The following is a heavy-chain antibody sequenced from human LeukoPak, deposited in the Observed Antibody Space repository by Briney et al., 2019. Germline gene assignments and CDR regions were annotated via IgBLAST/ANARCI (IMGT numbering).Heavy chain of an antibody. V-gene: IGHV4-34*01. Sequence: SETLSLTCAVYGGSFSDYYWSWIRQPPGKGLEWIGEINHSGSTNYNPPLKSRVTISVDTSKNQFSLKLSSVTAADTAVYYCARGRGGSGWYDRTRVDWFDPWGQGTLVTVSS. CDR1: GGSFSDYY. J-gene: IGHJ5*02. D-gene: IGHD6-19*01. CDR2: INHSGST. CDR3: ARGRGGSGWYDRTRVDWFDP.